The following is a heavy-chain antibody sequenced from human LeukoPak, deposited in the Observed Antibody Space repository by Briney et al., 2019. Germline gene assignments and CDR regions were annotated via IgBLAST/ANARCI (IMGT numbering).Heavy chain of an antibody. J-gene: IGHJ4*02. CDR2: ISGSGDST. V-gene: IGHV3-23*01. Sequence: PGGSLRLSCAASGFTFSSYAMSWVRQAPGKGLEWVSSISGSGDSTYHADSVKGRFTISRDNSKNTLYLQMNSLRAEDTAVYYCAKDKGYYDSSGYFGLPDYWGQGTLVTVSS. CDR3: AKDKGYYDSSGYFGLPDY. D-gene: IGHD3-22*01. CDR1: GFTFSSYA.